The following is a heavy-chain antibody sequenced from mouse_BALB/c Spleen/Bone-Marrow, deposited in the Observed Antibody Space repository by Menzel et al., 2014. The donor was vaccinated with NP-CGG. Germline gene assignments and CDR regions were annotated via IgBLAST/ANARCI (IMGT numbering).Heavy chain of an antibody. CDR2: IYPGSGNT. J-gene: IGHJ4*01. Sequence: LQESGPELVKPGASVQISCKASGYTFTDYYINWVKQKPGQGLEWIGWIYPGSGNTKYNEKFKGKATLTVDTSSSTAYMQLSSLTSEDTAVYFCARWHWGAMDYWGQGTSATVSS. CDR3: ARWHWGAMDY. CDR1: GYTFTDYY. V-gene: IGHV1-84*02.